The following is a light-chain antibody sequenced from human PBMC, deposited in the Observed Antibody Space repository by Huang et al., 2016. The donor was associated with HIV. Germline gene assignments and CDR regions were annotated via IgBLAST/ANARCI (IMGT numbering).Light chain of an antibody. CDR2: DAS. V-gene: IGKV3-11*01. CDR1: QSVSTF. CDR3: QQHSYWPIT. Sequence: DIVLTQSPATLSLSPGERATVSCRASQSVSTFLAWYQHKPGQAPSLLIFDASNMASGVPARFSGTGSGTDFTLTISSLEPSDVAVYYCQQHSYWPITFGRGTRLEI. J-gene: IGKJ5*01.